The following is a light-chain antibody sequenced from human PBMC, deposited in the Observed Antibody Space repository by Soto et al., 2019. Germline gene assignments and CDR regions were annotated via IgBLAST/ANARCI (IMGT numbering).Light chain of an antibody. Sequence: EIVLTQSPATLSLSPGERATLSCRASQSVSSYLAWYQQKPGQAPRLLTYDASNRTTGIPARFSGSGAGTDFTLTISSLEPEHFAYYYCQQRSNWTFGGGPKVEIK. CDR2: DAS. CDR1: QSVSSY. CDR3: QQRSNWT. V-gene: IGKV3-11*01. J-gene: IGKJ4*01.